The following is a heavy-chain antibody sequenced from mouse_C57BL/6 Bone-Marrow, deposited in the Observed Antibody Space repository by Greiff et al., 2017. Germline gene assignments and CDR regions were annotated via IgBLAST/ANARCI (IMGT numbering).Heavy chain of an antibody. V-gene: IGHV5S21*01. CDR3: TRLGATSSVYAMDY. D-gene: IGHD1-3*01. CDR2: ISSGGDYI. Sequence: EVKVEESGAGLVKPGGSLKLSCAASGFTFSSYAMSWVRQTPEKRLEWVAYISSGGDYIYYADTVKGRFTISRDNARNTLYLQMSSLKSEDTAMYYCTRLGATSSVYAMDYWGQGTSVTVSS. CDR1: GFTFSSYA. J-gene: IGHJ4*01.